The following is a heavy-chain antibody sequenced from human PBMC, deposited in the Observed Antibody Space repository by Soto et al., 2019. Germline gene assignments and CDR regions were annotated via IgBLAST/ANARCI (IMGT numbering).Heavy chain of an antibody. Sequence: QVQLVQSGAEVKKPGASVKVSCKASGYTFTSYGITWVRQAPGQGLEWMGWISGYNGNAHYAQKLQGRVTMTTETSTSTAYMELRSLRGDDTAVYYCAXXXXXXXXXXXXXADHWGQGTLVTVSS. CDR1: GYTFTSYG. J-gene: IGHJ4*02. CDR3: AXXXXXXXXXXXXXADH. CDR2: ISGYNGNA. V-gene: IGHV1-18*01.